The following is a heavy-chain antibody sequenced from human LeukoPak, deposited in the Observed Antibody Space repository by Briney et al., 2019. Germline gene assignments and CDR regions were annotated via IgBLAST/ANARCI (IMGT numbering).Heavy chain of an antibody. CDR1: GYTFTGYY. CDR2: INPNSGGT. V-gene: IGHV1-2*02. CDR3: ARTSYYDSSGYYFDY. D-gene: IGHD3-22*01. Sequence: GASVKVSCKASGYTFTGYYMHWVRQAPGQGLEWMGWINPNSGGTNYAQKFQGRVTMTRDTSISTAYMELSRLRSDDTAVYYCARTSYYDSSGYYFDYWGQGTLVTVSS. J-gene: IGHJ4*02.